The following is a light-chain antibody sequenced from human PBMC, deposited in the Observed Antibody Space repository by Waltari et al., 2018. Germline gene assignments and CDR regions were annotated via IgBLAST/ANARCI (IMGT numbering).Light chain of an antibody. CDR2: EIS. CDR3: SSHTSTVPHV. V-gene: IGLV2-14*01. J-gene: IGLJ1*01. Sequence: QSALTQPASVSGSPGQSVSISCTGPSTDVGGYGSVSWYQQFPGTAPKLMIYEISFRPSGVSSRFSGSKSGNTASLTISGLQAEDEAVYYCSSHTSTVPHVFGTGTKVTVV. CDR1: STDVGGYGS.